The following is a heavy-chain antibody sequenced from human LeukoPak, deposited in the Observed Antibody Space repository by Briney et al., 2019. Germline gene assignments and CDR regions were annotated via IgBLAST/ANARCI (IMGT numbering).Heavy chain of an antibody. V-gene: IGHV3-30*18. J-gene: IGHJ4*02. CDR3: AKFGQQLQYFDY. CDR1: GFTFSSYG. CDR2: ISYDGSNK. D-gene: IGHD6-13*01. Sequence: GGSLRLSCAASGFTFSSYGMHWVRQAPGKGLEGVAVISYDGSNKYYADSVKGRFTISRDNSKNTLYLQMNSLRAEDTAVYYCAKFGQQLQYFDYWGQGTLVTVSS.